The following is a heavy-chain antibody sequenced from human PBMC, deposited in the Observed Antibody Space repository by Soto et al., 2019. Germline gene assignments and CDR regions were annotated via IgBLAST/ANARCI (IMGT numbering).Heavy chain of an antibody. V-gene: IGHV4-61*08. J-gene: IGHJ3*02. Sequence: ETLSLTCTVSGGSISSGGYYWSWIRQHPGKGLEGIGYIYYSGSTNYNPSLQSRVTISVDTSKNQFSLKLSSVTAADTAVYYCARERIVATESAFDIWGQGTMVTVSS. CDR2: IYYSGST. CDR3: ARERIVATESAFDI. CDR1: GGSISSGGYY. D-gene: IGHD5-12*01.